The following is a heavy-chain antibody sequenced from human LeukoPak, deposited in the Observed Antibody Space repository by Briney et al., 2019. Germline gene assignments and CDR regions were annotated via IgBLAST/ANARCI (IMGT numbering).Heavy chain of an antibody. V-gene: IGHV3-74*03. Sequence: GGSLRLSCAASGFTFSYSWLHWVRHAPGKGLVWVSRINDDGTTTTYADSVKGRFTISRDNAKNSLYLQMNSLRAEDTAVYYCGSTRWGQGTLVTVSS. CDR2: INDDGTTT. CDR1: GFTFSYSW. CDR3: GSTR. J-gene: IGHJ4*02.